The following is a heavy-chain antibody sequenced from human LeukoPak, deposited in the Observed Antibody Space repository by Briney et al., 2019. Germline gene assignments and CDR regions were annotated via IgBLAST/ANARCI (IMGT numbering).Heavy chain of an antibody. CDR3: ARTKVGWNSNWFDP. CDR1: GGSISSYY. CDR2: IFYSGSI. D-gene: IGHD1-7*01. Sequence: SETLSLTCTVSGGSISSYYWSWIRQPPGKGLEWIGYIFYSGSINYNPSLKSRVTISAETSKNQFSLKMSSVTAADNAVYYCARTKVGWNSNWFDPWGQGTLVTVSS. V-gene: IGHV4-59*01. J-gene: IGHJ5*02.